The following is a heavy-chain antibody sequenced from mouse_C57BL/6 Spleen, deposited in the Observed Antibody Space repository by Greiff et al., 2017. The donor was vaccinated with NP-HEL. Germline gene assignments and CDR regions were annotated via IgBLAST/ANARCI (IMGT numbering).Heavy chain of an antibody. CDR1: GFTFSDYG. V-gene: IGHV5-17*01. CDR3: AKIYYGYDAYAMDY. Sequence: EVMLVASGGGLVKPGGSLKLSCAASGFTFSDYGMHWVRQAPEKGLEWVAYISSGSSTIYYADTVKGRFTISRDNAKNTLFLQMTSLRSEDTAMYYCAKIYYGYDAYAMDYWGQGTSVTVSS. J-gene: IGHJ4*01. CDR2: ISSGSSTI. D-gene: IGHD2-2*01.